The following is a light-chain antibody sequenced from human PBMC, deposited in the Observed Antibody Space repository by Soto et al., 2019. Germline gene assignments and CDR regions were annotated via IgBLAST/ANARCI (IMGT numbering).Light chain of an antibody. J-gene: IGKJ1*01. V-gene: IGKV3-15*01. CDR3: QQYNNWRT. Sequence: EIVITQSPATLSVSPGERATLSCRASQSVSSNLAWYQQKPGPAPRLLIYGASTRATGIPARFSGRGSGTEFTLTISSLQSEDFAVYYCQQYNNWRTFGQGTKVE. CDR1: QSVSSN. CDR2: GAS.